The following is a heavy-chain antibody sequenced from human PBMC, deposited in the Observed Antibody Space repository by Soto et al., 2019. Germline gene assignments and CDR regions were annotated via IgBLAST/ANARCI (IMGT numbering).Heavy chain of an antibody. CDR1: GYTFSTSG. CDR3: ARAGAAPYYYYGMDV. D-gene: IGHD2-15*01. V-gene: IGHV1-18*01. Sequence: QVQLVQSGAEVTKPGASVKVSCKASGYTFSTSGMSWLRQAPGQGLEWMGWISTYNGDTNDAPKFQDRVTMTSDTATSTVYMELRSLRSDDTAVYSCARAGAAPYYYYGMDVWGQGTRVTVSS. J-gene: IGHJ6*02. CDR2: ISTYNGDT.